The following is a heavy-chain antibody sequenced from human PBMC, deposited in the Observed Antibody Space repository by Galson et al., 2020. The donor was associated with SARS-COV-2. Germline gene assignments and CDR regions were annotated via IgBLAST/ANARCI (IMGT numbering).Heavy chain of an antibody. CDR3: ARPHSAKYPYAFDI. CDR2: IFGADVT. CDR1: ASGIDVGLNY. V-gene: IGHV3-53*01. D-gene: IGHD1-26*01. Sequence: PGGSLRLSCAASASGIDVGLNYMSWVRQAPGKGLEWVSVIFGADVTYYSDSVKGRFTISRDRSKNTLFLQMNSLRAEDTAAYFCARPHSAKYPYAFDIWGQGATVTVSS. J-gene: IGHJ3*02.